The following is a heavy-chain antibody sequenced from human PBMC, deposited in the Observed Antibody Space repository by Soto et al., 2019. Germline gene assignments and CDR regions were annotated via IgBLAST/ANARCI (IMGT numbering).Heavy chain of an antibody. Sequence: EIHLLESGGGLVQPGGSLRLSCAASGFSVTDFAMSWVRQAPGKGLEWVSLISGTADSTHYANSVRGRLTVSRDDPKATLHLQMSGLRAEDTAIYYCAKDSGNYGSGTFSHWGQGTLVTVSS. J-gene: IGHJ4*02. V-gene: IGHV3-23*01. CDR2: ISGTADST. CDR1: GFSVTDFA. CDR3: AKDSGNYGSGTFSH. D-gene: IGHD3-10*01.